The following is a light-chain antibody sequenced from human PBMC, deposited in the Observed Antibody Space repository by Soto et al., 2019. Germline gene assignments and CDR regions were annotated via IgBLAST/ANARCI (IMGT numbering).Light chain of an antibody. CDR2: GTS. CDR1: QSVGSN. Sequence: EIVMTQSPATLSVSPGERATLSCRASQSVGSNLAWYLQKPGQAPRFLIYGTSTRATDIPARFSGSGSATEFTLTSSRLQSEDSAVYHCQQYNYSPRTFGPGTKVEI. J-gene: IGKJ1*01. V-gene: IGKV3-15*01. CDR3: QQYNYSPRT.